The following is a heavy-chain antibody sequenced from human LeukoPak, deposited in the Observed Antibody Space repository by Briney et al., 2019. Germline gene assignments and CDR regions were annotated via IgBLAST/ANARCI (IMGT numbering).Heavy chain of an antibody. D-gene: IGHD4-17*01. Sequence: GGSLRLSCAASGFTFSSYWMSWVRQAPGKGLEWVANIKQDGSEKYYVDSVKGRFTISRDNAKNSLYLQMNSLRAEDTAVYYCARDYGDYVEYAFDIWGQGTMVTVSS. CDR1: GFTFSSYW. CDR2: IKQDGSEK. V-gene: IGHV3-7*01. CDR3: ARDYGDYVEYAFDI. J-gene: IGHJ3*02.